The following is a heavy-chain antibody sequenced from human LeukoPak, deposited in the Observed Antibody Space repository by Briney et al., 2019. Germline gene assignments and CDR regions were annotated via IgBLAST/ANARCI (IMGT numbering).Heavy chain of an antibody. Sequence: SETLSLTCTVSGGSISSSSYYWGWIRQPPGKGLEWIGSIYYSGSTYYNPSLKSRVTISVDTSKNQFSLKLSSVTAADTAVYYCARVRSGYNFDYWGQGTLATVSS. D-gene: IGHD5-12*01. CDR3: ARVRSGYNFDY. CDR1: GGSISSSSYY. V-gene: IGHV4-39*01. CDR2: IYYSGST. J-gene: IGHJ4*02.